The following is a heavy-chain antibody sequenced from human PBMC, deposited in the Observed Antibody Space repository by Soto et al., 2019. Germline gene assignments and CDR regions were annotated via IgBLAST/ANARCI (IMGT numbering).Heavy chain of an antibody. CDR1: GGSFSGYY. Sequence: QVQLQQWGAGLLKPSETLSLTCAVYGGSFSGYYWSWIRQPPGKGLEWIGEINHSGSTNYNQSLKSRVTISVDTSKNQFSLKLSSVTAADTAVYYCARGGGRYSSSWYADFDYWGQGTLVTVSS. CDR3: ARGGGRYSSSWYADFDY. CDR2: INHSGST. J-gene: IGHJ4*02. V-gene: IGHV4-34*01. D-gene: IGHD6-13*01.